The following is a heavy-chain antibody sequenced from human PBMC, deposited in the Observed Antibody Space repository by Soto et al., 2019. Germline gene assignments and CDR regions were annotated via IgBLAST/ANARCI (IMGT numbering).Heavy chain of an antibody. CDR1: GGSFGGYY. D-gene: IGHD3-10*01. CDR3: TREKGFYGSGKNWFDP. J-gene: IGHJ5*02. CDR2: INHSGST. V-gene: IGHV4-34*01. Sequence: QVQLQQWGAGLLKPSETLSLTCAVYGGSFGGYYWSWIRQPPGKGLEWIGEINHSGSTNYNPSLKSRVTISVDTSKNQFSLKLSSVTAADTAVYYCTREKGFYGSGKNWFDPWGQGTLVTVSS.